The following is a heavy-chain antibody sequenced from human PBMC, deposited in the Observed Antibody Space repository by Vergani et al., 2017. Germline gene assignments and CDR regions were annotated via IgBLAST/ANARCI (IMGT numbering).Heavy chain of an antibody. D-gene: IGHD2/OR15-2a*01. CDR3: VKEKIDLGSYFFDS. Sequence: EVQLLESGGGSAQPGESLRLSCVASGFTFTAHGLNWVRQAPGKGLEWVSGISGQNFRTHYADSVKGRVTISRDNSKNTLYLQMNSLRAEDTAIYYCVKEKIDLGSYFFDSWGHGILVTVSS. V-gene: IGHV3-23*01. CDR2: ISGQNFRT. CDR1: GFTFTAHG. J-gene: IGHJ4*01.